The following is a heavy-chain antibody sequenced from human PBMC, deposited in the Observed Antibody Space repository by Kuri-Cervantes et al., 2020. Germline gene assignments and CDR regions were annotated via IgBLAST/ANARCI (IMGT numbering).Heavy chain of an antibody. Sequence: GGSLRLSCAASGFTFSSYWMHWVRQAPGKGLGWVSRINSDGSSTSYADSVKGRFTISRDNSKNTLYLQMNSLRAEDTAVYYCAKGHLRHCSSTSCSDAFDIWGQGTMVTVSS. CDR3: AKGHLRHCSSTSCSDAFDI. J-gene: IGHJ3*02. D-gene: IGHD2-2*01. CDR1: GFTFSSYW. V-gene: IGHV3-74*01. CDR2: INSDGSST.